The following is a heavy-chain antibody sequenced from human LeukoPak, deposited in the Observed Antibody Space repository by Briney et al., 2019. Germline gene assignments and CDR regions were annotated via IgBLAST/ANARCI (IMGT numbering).Heavy chain of an antibody. J-gene: IGHJ4*02. V-gene: IGHV3-21*01. CDR1: GFTFSSYE. CDR2: ISSSSYYI. D-gene: IGHD4-23*01. CDR3: AKDIYGGNWPNDY. Sequence: NPGGSLRLSCAASGFTFSSYEMNWVRQAPGKGLEWVSSISSSSYYIYYADSVKGRFTISRDNAKNSLYLQMNSLRAEDTAVYYCAKDIYGGNWPNDYWGQGTLVTVSS.